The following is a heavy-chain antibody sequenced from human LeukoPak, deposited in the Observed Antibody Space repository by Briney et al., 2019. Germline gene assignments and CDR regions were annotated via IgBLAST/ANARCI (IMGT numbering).Heavy chain of an antibody. CDR2: ISAYNGNT. Sequence: ASVKVSCKASGYTFTGYYMHWVRQAPGQGLEWMGWISAYNGNTNYAQKLQGRVTMTTDTSTSTAYMELRSLRSDDTAVYYCARDVEVYCSSTSCERPFDYWGQGTLVTVSS. D-gene: IGHD2-2*01. V-gene: IGHV1-18*04. J-gene: IGHJ4*02. CDR1: GYTFTGYY. CDR3: ARDVEVYCSSTSCERPFDY.